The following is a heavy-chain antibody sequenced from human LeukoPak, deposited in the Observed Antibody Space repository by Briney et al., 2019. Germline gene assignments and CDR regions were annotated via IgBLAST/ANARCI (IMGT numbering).Heavy chain of an antibody. CDR3: ARERAFYYFDY. V-gene: IGHV3-64*01. J-gene: IGHJ4*02. Sequence: GGSLRLSCAASGFTFSNYEMHWVRQAPGKGLEYVSAVVGNGGTTYYANSVKGRFTISRDNSKNTVYLQMGSLRAEDTAVYYCARERAFYYFDYWGQGTLVTVSS. CDR2: VVGNGGTT. CDR1: GFTFSNYE.